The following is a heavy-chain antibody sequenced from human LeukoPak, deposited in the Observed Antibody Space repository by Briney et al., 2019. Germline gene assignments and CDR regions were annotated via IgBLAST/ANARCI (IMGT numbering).Heavy chain of an antibody. CDR3: ARHVVVRGVIMEKPFLRFDP. Sequence: SETLSLTCAVYGGSFSSYYWGWIRQPPGKGLEWIGEINHSGGTNYNPSLKSRVTISVDTPKNQFSLRLSSVTAADTAVYYCARHVVVRGVIMEKPFLRFDPWGQGTLVTVSS. CDR1: GGSFSSYY. J-gene: IGHJ5*02. D-gene: IGHD3-10*01. V-gene: IGHV4-34*01. CDR2: INHSGGT.